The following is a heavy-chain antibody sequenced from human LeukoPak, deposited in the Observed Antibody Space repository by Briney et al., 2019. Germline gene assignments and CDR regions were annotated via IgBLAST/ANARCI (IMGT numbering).Heavy chain of an antibody. CDR3: ARHPASTLVPFDY. CDR2: ISSSSSTI. J-gene: IGHJ4*02. V-gene: IGHV3-48*04. Sequence: PGGSLRLSCAASGFSFSSYSMNWVRQAPGKGLEWVSYISSSSSTIYYADSVKGRFTISRDNAKNSLYLQMNSLRAEDTAVYYCARHPASTLVPFDYWGQGTLVTVSS. D-gene: IGHD2-2*01. CDR1: GFSFSSYS.